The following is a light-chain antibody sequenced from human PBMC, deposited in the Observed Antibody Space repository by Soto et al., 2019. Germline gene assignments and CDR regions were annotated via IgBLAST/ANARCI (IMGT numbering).Light chain of an antibody. V-gene: IGKV1-27*01. J-gene: IGKJ3*01. CDR1: QGIWNY. CDR2: AAS. Sequence: DIQMTQSPTSLSASVGDRVTITCRASQGIWNYVAWYQQIPGKAPKLLIYAASTLQSGVPSRFSGSGSGTDFTLTINGLQAEDVATYSCQKYSSVPVFGPGTKVEIK. CDR3: QKYSSVPV.